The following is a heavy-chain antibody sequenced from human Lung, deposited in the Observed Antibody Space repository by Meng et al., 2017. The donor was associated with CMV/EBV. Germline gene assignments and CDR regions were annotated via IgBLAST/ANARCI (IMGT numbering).Heavy chain of an antibody. CDR3: AKDAGVRPGVPGWDGMDA. V-gene: IGHV3-30*02. Sequence: GESLKISCAASGFTFSSYGMHWVRQAPGKGLEWVAFIRYDGSNKYYADSVKGRFTISRDNSKNTLYLQMNSLRAEDTAVYYCAKDAGVRPGVPGWDGMDAWGQGTTVTVSS. D-gene: IGHD3-10*01. CDR2: IRYDGSNK. CDR1: GFTFSSYG. J-gene: IGHJ6*02.